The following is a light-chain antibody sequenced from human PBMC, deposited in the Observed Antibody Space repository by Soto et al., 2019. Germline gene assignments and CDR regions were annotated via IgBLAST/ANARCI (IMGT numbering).Light chain of an antibody. Sequence: HSALTQPASVSGSPGQSITISCTGTSSDVGGYNYVSWYQQHPGKAPKLMIYEVSTRPSGVSNRFSGSKSGNTASLTISGLQAEDESDYYCSSSTSSSTYVFGTGTKGTVL. CDR3: SSSTSSSTYV. J-gene: IGLJ1*01. CDR2: EVS. V-gene: IGLV2-14*01. CDR1: SSDVGGYNY.